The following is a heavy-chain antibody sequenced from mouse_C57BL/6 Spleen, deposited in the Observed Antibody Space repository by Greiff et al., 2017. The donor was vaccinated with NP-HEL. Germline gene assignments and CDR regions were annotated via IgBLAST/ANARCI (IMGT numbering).Heavy chain of an antibody. CDR1: GYSITSGYY. D-gene: IGHD3-2*02. J-gene: IGHJ4*01. CDR2: ISYDGSN. Sequence: ESGPGLVKPSQSLSLTCSVTGYSITSGYYWNWIRQFPGNKLEWMGYISYDGSNNYNPSLKNRISITRDTSKNQFFLKLNSVTTEDTATYYCASDSSGYNYAMDYWGQGTSVTVSS. V-gene: IGHV3-6*01. CDR3: ASDSSGYNYAMDY.